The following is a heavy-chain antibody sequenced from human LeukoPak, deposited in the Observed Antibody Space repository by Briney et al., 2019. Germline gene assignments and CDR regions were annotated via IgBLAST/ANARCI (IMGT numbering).Heavy chain of an antibody. D-gene: IGHD2-2*01. CDR3: AKEYCTTTNCLGD. V-gene: IGHV3-30*18. Sequence: GGSLRLSCAASGFTFSSYGMHWVRQPPGKGLEWVAVISYDGSNKYYADSVKGRFTISRDNSKNTLYLQMNSLRAEDTAVYYCAKEYCTTTNCLGDWGLGTLVTVSS. CDR2: ISYDGSNK. J-gene: IGHJ4*02. CDR1: GFTFSSYG.